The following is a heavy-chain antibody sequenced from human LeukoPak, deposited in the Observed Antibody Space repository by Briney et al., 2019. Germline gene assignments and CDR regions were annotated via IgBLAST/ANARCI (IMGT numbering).Heavy chain of an antibody. J-gene: IGHJ4*02. CDR3: ARSGWPYYFDY. Sequence: GGSLRLSCAASGFTFSSYWMHWVRQAPGKGLVWVSRIHSDGSSTSYADSVRGRFTISRDDAKSTLYLQTNSLRAEDTAVYYCARSGWPYYFDYWGQGTLVTVSS. CDR2: IHSDGSST. CDR1: GFTFSSYW. V-gene: IGHV3-74*01. D-gene: IGHD3-22*01.